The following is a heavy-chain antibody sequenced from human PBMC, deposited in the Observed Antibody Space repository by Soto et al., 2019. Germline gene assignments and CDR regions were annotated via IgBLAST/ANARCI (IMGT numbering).Heavy chain of an antibody. CDR2: ISSTSNIA. V-gene: IGHV3-48*02. D-gene: IGHD3-3*01. Sequence: EVQLVESGGGLVQPGGSLRLSWEGSGFTFTDYSMLWVRQAPGKGLEWVSYISSTSNIAFYVDSVEGRCTTSRDNAKNSLYLQMYSLRDEDTGVYYCASCYRDYEFPGESWGKGTLVTVPS. CDR3: ASCYRDYEFPGES. CDR1: GFTFTDYS. J-gene: IGHJ1*01.